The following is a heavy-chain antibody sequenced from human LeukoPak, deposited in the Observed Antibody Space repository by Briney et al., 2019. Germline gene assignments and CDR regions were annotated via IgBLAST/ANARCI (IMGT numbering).Heavy chain of an antibody. D-gene: IGHD6-13*01. CDR2: MNPNSGNT. CDR1: GGTFSSYA. Sequence: ASVKVSCKASGGTFSSYAISWVRQATGQGLEWMGWMNPNSGNTGYAQKFQGRVTMTRNTSISTTCMELSSLRSEDTAVYYCARGLPSRAAAGRGDYWGQGTLVTVSS. J-gene: IGHJ4*02. V-gene: IGHV1-8*02. CDR3: ARGLPSRAAAGRGDY.